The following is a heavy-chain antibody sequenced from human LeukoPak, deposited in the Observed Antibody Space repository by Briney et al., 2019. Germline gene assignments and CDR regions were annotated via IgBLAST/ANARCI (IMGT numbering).Heavy chain of an antibody. CDR3: SSTSPWGFDY. CDR1: GGTFSSYA. J-gene: IGHJ4*02. Sequence: SVKVSCKASGGTFSSYAISWVRQAPGQGLEWMGGIIPIFGTANYAQKFQGRVAITTDESTSTAYMELSSLRSEDTAVYYCSSTSPWGFDYWGQGTLVTVSS. D-gene: IGHD2-2*01. CDR2: IIPIFGTA. V-gene: IGHV1-69*05.